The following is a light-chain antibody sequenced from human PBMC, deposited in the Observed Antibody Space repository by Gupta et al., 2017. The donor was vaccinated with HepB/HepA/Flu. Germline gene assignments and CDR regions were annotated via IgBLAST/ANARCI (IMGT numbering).Light chain of an antibody. CDR3: QQSYSSPFT. V-gene: IGKV1-39*01. J-gene: IGKJ4*01. Sequence: DIQMTQSPSSLSASVGDRVTITCRASQYISNYVNWYQQKPGKAPELLIFLASSLQSGVPSRFSGSGSGTHFTLTIPFLQPEDVGVYHCQQSYSSPFTFGGGTKVDIK. CDR2: LAS. CDR1: QYISNY.